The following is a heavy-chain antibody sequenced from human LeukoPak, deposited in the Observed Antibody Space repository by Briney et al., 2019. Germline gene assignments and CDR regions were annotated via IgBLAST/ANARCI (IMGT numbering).Heavy chain of an antibody. V-gene: IGHV3-30-3*01. CDR1: GFTFSNYA. D-gene: IGHD5/OR15-5a*01. Sequence: GRSLRLSCATSGFTFSNYAIHWVRQAPGKGLEWVADISFDGDNEYYADSVRGRFMIARDNSKNTVYLQMNSLTIEDTAVYYCAREPSGNFGQLVSSAEYFQHWGQGTRVTVSS. CDR2: ISFDGDNE. CDR3: AREPSGNFGQLVSSAEYFQH. J-gene: IGHJ1*01.